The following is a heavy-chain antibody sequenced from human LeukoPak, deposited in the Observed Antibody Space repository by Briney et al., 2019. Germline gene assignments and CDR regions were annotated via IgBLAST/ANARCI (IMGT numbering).Heavy chain of an antibody. Sequence: GRSLRLSCAASGFTFSSYAMHWVRQAPGKGLEWVAVISYDGSNKYYADSVKGRFTISRDNSKNTLYLQMNSLRAEDTAVYYCAREFSVAASAFDIWGQGTMVTVSS. V-gene: IGHV3-30*04. CDR3: AREFSVAASAFDI. J-gene: IGHJ3*02. CDR1: GFTFSSYA. CDR2: ISYDGSNK. D-gene: IGHD6-19*01.